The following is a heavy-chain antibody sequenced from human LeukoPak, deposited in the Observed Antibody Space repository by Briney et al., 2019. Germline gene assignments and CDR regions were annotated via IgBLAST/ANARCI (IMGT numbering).Heavy chain of an antibody. Sequence: GESLKISCKGSGYRFSAYWIGWVRQIPGKGLECMGIIFPGDTDTRYGPSFQGQVTISADKSITTAYLHWSSLKASDTAMYYCARRQSYGETFDYWGQGTLVTVSS. CDR1: GYRFSAYW. V-gene: IGHV5-51*01. J-gene: IGHJ4*02. CDR2: IFPGDTDT. D-gene: IGHD4-17*01. CDR3: ARRQSYGETFDY.